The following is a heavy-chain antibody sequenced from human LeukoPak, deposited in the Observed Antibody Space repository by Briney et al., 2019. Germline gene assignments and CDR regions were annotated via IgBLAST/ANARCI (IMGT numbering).Heavy chain of an antibody. Sequence: KPSETLSLTCTVSGGSISSYYWSWIRQPPGKGLEWVGYIYYSGSTNYNPSLKSRVTISVDTSKNQFSLKLSSVTAADTAVYYCATSLRNEYSSSPGWFDPWGQGTLVTVSS. J-gene: IGHJ5*02. V-gene: IGHV4-59*01. CDR1: GGSISSYY. CDR3: ATSLRNEYSSSPGWFDP. CDR2: IYYSGST. D-gene: IGHD6-6*01.